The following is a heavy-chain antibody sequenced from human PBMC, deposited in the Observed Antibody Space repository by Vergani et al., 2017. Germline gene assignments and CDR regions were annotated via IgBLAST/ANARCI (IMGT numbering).Heavy chain of an antibody. CDR3: ARDSPVRGYYYDYGMDV. CDR2: IKQDGSEK. Sequence: EVQLVESGGGLVQPGGSLRLSCAASGFTFSSYWMSWVRQAPGKGLEWVANIKQDGSEKYYVDSVKGRVTISREHVKNSLYLQMNSLIAEDTAVYYCARDSPVRGYYYDYGMDVWGQGTTVTVSS. J-gene: IGHJ6*02. V-gene: IGHV3-7*01. D-gene: IGHD3-10*01. CDR1: GFTFSSYW.